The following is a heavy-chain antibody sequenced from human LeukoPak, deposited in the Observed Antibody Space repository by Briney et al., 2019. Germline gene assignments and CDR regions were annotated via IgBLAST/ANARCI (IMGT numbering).Heavy chain of an antibody. Sequence: GGSLRLSCAASGFTFSSYGMHWVRQAPGKGLEWVAFIRYDGSNKYYADSVKGRFTISRDNSKKTLYLQMNSLRAEDTAVYYCAKGTVTWYYFDYWGQGTLVTVSS. CDR2: IRYDGSNK. J-gene: IGHJ4*02. CDR3: AKGTVTWYYFDY. V-gene: IGHV3-30*02. D-gene: IGHD4-11*01. CDR1: GFTFSSYG.